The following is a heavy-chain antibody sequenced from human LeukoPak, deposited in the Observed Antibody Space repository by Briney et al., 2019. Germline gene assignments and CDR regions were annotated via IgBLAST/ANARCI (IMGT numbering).Heavy chain of an antibody. CDR1: GGSISSYY. Sequence: SETLSLTCTVSGGSISSYYWSWIRQPPGKGLEWIGYIYYSGSTNYNPSLKSRVTISVDTSRNQFSLKLTSLTAADTAVYYCATGPARLDPWGQGTLVTVSS. CDR2: IYYSGST. CDR3: ATGPARLDP. J-gene: IGHJ5*02. V-gene: IGHV4-59*01.